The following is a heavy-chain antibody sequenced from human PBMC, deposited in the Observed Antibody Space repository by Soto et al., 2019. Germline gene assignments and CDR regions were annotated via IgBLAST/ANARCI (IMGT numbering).Heavy chain of an antibody. CDR2: ISWDGGIT. D-gene: IGHD3-3*01. CDR3: AKDKDWSGVYGMDV. CDR1: GFSFEDYT. V-gene: IGHV3-43*01. J-gene: IGHJ6*02. Sequence: PGGSLRLSCAASGFSFEDYTMHWVRQGPGKGPEWISLISWDGGITDYSDSVKGRFISSRDNSKNSLFLEMNSLTSEDTAVYYCAKDKDWSGVYGMDVWGQGTTVTVSS.